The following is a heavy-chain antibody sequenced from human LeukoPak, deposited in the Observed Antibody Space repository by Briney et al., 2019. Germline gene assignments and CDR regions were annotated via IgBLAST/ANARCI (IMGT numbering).Heavy chain of an antibody. D-gene: IGHD3-3*01. CDR1: GFGLSDFD. CDR2: FSTSGSYI. Sequence: PGGSLRLSCAASGFGLSDFDMNWVRQAPGKGLEWVSYFSTSGSYIHYADSVKGRFTISRDDAKNSLYLQLDSLTVEDTAVYFCARGDYDFAYDPWGQGTLVTVSS. CDR3: ARGDYDFAYDP. J-gene: IGHJ5*02. V-gene: IGHV3-21*01.